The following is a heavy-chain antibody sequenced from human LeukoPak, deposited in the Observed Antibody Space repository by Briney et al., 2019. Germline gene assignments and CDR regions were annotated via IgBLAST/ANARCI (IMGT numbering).Heavy chain of an antibody. CDR2: ISSSGSTI. D-gene: IGHD2-15*01. CDR1: GFIFSTYS. CDR3: ARGALDRYFDY. V-gene: IGHV3-48*01. Sequence: GGSLRLSCAASGFIFSTYSMNWVRQAPGKGLEWVSYISSSGSTIYYADSVKGRFTISRDNSKNTLYLQMNSLRAEDTAVYYCARGALDRYFDYWGQGTLVTVSS. J-gene: IGHJ4*02.